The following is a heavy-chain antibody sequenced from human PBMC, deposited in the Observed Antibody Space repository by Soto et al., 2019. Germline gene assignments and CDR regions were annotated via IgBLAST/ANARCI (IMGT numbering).Heavy chain of an antibody. Sequence: QMQLVQSGAEVKKPGSSVKVSCKASGGTFSSYAISWVRQAPGQGLEWRGGIIPIFGTANYAQKFQGRVTITADESTSTAYMELSSLRSDDTAVYYCAARLYSRGWYYFDYWGQGILVTVSS. CDR3: AARLYSRGWYYFDY. CDR2: IIPIFGTA. J-gene: IGHJ4*02. CDR1: GGTFSSYA. V-gene: IGHV1-69*01. D-gene: IGHD6-19*01.